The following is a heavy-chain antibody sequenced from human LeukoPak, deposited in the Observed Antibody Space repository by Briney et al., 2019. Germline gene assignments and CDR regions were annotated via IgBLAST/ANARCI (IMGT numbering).Heavy chain of an antibody. J-gene: IGHJ5*02. D-gene: IGHD3-3*01. CDR1: GYTFTSYG. CDR2: FSAYNGNT. Sequence: ASVKVSCKASGYTFTSYGISWVRQAPGQGLEWMGWFSAYNGNTNYAQKLQGRVTMTTDTSTSTAYMELRSLRYDDAAVYYCARGFVDFWVGYYRRDWLDPWGQGTLVTVST. V-gene: IGHV1-18*01. CDR3: ARGFVDFWVGYYRRDWLDP.